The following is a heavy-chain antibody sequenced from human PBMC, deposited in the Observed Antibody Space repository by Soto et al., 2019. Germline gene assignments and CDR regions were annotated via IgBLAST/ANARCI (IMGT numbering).Heavy chain of an antibody. CDR1: GYTFTAYA. CDR2: INPANGNT. V-gene: IGHV1-3*05. D-gene: IGHD3-16*02. Sequence: QVQLAQSGAEERKPGASVKVSCEATGYTFTAYAMHWVRQAPGQRLEWMGWINPANGNTKYSQKFQGRLTITSDTSANTVYMELNSLTSADTAMYYCTRSAISPYGGLIGPFDYWGQGNLVTVSS. J-gene: IGHJ4*02. CDR3: TRSAISPYGGLIGPFDY.